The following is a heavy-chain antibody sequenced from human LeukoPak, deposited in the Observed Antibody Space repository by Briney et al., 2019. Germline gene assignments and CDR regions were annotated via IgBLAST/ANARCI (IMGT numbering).Heavy chain of an antibody. Sequence: PSETLSLTCAVYGGSFSGYYWSWIRQPPGKGLEWIGEINHSGSTNYNPSLKSRVTISVDTSKNRFSLKLSSVTAADTAVYYRARESNSPLDYWGQGTLVTVSS. J-gene: IGHJ4*02. D-gene: IGHD5-24*01. CDR2: INHSGST. CDR3: ARESNSPLDY. CDR1: GGSFSGYY. V-gene: IGHV4-34*01.